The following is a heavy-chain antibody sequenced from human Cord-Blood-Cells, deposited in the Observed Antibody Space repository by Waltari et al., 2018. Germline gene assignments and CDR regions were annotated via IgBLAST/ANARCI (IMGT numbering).Heavy chain of an antibody. V-gene: IGHV1-2*02. Sequence: QVQLVQSGAEVKKPGASVKVSCKPSGYTFTGYYIHWVRQAPGQGLEWMGWINPNSGGTNYAQKFQGRVTMTRDTSISTAYMELSRLRSDDTAVYYCASALNYDFWSGYYAFDIWGQGTMVTVSS. D-gene: IGHD3-3*01. CDR2: INPNSGGT. CDR3: ASALNYDFWSGYYAFDI. CDR1: GYTFTGYY. J-gene: IGHJ3*02.